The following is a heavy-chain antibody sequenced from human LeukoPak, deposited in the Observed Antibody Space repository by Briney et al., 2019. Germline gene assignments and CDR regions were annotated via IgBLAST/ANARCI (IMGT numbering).Heavy chain of an antibody. CDR1: GGSISSYY. J-gene: IGHJ6*02. CDR2: IYTNGNT. V-gene: IGHV4-4*07. D-gene: IGHD4-17*01. CDR3: ARGNGDYYYYYGMDA. Sequence: PSETLSLTCTVSGGSISSYYWSWIRQPAGKGPEWIGRIYTNGNTNYNPSLKSRVTMSVDTSKNQFSLKLSSVTAADTAVYYCARGNGDYYYYYGMDAWGQGTTVTVSS.